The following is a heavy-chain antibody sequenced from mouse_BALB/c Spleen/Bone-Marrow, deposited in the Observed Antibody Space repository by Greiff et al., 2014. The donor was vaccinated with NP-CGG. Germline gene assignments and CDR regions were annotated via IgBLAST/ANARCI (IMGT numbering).Heavy chain of an antibody. V-gene: IGHV1-9*01. D-gene: IGHD3-1*01. J-gene: IGHJ3*01. CDR2: ILPGSGST. CDR3: ARELGLRLAY. Sequence: QVQLQQSGAELMKPGASVKISCKATGYTFSSCWIEWVKQRPGHGLEWIGEILPGSGSTNYNEKFKGMATFTADTSSNTAYMQLSSLTSEDSAVYYCARELGLRLAYWGQGTLVTVSA. CDR1: GYTFSSCW.